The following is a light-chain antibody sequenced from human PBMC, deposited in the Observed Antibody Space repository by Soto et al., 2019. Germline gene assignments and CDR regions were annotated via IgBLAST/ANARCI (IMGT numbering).Light chain of an antibody. J-gene: IGKJ4*01. Sequence: EIVMTQSPATLSVSPGEIATLSCRASQSINSKLAWYQQKPGQAPRLLIYGASIRATGIPARFSGSGSGTEFTLTFSSLQSEDLAVYYCQEYNHWHPITFGGGTKVEIK. CDR1: QSINSK. V-gene: IGKV3-15*01. CDR3: QEYNHWHPIT. CDR2: GAS.